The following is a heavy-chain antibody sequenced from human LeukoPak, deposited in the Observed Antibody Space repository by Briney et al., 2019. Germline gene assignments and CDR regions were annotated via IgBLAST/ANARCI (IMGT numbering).Heavy chain of an antibody. D-gene: IGHD5-18*01. CDR1: GFTFSSFG. V-gene: IGHV3-33*01. CDR2: IWYDGYDK. CDR3: ARARWFADTATSASGYGLDV. Sequence: GGSLRLSCAASGFTFSSFGIHWVRQAPGKGLEWVAVIWYDGYDKYYAESVKGRFTISRDNSRNTLYFQMNSLRVEDSAVYYCARARWFADTATSASGYGLDVWGQGTAVTVSS. J-gene: IGHJ6*02.